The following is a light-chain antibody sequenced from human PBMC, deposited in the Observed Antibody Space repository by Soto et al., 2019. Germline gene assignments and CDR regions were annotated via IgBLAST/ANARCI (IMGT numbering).Light chain of an antibody. CDR3: CSYAGSYTFGV. CDR1: SSDVGGYNY. CDR2: DVS. J-gene: IGLJ3*02. V-gene: IGLV2-11*01. Sequence: QSVLTQPRSVSGSPGQSVTISCTGTSSDVGGYNYVSWYQQHPGKAPKLMIYDVSKWPSGVPDRFSGSKSGNTASLTISGLQAEDEADYYCCSYAGSYTFGVFGGGTKLTVL.